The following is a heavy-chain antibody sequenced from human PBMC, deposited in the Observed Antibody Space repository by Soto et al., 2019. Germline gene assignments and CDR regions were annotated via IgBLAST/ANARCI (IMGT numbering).Heavy chain of an antibody. Sequence: GVSLRLSCAASGFTFSSYAMHWVRQAPGKGLEWVAVISYDGSNKYYADSVKGRFTISRDNSKNTLYLQMNSLRAEDTAVYYYAIFQQCVPSYGLDISGQGTTVTACS. CDR2: ISYDGSNK. D-gene: IGHD6-19*01. CDR3: AIFQQCVPSYGLDI. V-gene: IGHV3-30-3*01. J-gene: IGHJ6*02. CDR1: GFTFSSYA.